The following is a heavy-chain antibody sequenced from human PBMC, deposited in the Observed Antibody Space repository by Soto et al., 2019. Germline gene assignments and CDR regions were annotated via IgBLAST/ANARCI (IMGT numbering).Heavy chain of an antibody. Sequence: ASVKGSGRYAVYTFASYGIKWVRQDTGRGREGMGWMNPNRGNTDDAQKFQGRVTMTRNTSISTAYMELSSLRSEDTAVYYCARGSSDFWSSLQGGWGHWCDPWGQRALVTV. CDR2: MNPNRGNT. J-gene: IGHJ5*02. D-gene: IGHD3-3*01. V-gene: IGHV1-8*01. CDR3: ARGSSDFWSSLQGGWGHWCDP. CDR1: VYTFASYG.